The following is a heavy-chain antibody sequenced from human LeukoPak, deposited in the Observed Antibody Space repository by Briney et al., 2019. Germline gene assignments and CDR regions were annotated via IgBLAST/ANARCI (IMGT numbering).Heavy chain of an antibody. CDR3: ARHVTDSSVYLYFDY. D-gene: IGHD3-22*01. V-gene: IGHV4-61*01. CDR2: IFYSGST. J-gene: IGHJ4*02. Sequence: SETLSLTCTVSGGSVNSGSYYWSWIRQPPGKGLEWIGYIFYSGSTNYNPSLKSRVTISIDTSKNQFSLNLSSVTAADTAVYYCARHVTDSSVYLYFDYWGREPWSPSPQ. CDR1: GGSVNSGSYY.